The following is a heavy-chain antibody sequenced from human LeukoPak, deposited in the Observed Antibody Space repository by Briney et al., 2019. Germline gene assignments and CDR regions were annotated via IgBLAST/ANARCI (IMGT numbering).Heavy chain of an antibody. J-gene: IGHJ4*02. Sequence: SETLSLTCAVSGGSISSSNWWSWVRQPPGKGLEWIGEIFHSGSTNYNPSLKSRVTISVDKSKNQFSLKLSSVTAADTAVYYCARGRGGYYGSGRPFDYWGQGTLVTVSS. D-gene: IGHD3-10*01. CDR3: ARGRGGYYGSGRPFDY. CDR2: IFHSGST. V-gene: IGHV4-4*02. CDR1: GGSISSSNW.